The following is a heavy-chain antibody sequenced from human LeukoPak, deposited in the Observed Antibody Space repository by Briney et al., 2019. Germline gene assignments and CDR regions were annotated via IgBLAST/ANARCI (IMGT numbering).Heavy chain of an antibody. CDR3: ARVPTTTNLYYYYYMDV. CDR2: IYYSGNA. J-gene: IGHJ6*03. Sequence: SETLSLTCAVSGASVSSSSYYWGWIRQPPGKGLEWIGTIYYSGNAYYNPSLKSRVTISIDTSKNQFSLKLTSMTAADTAGYYCARVPTTTNLYYYYYMDVWGRGTTVTVSS. CDR1: GASVSSSSYY. D-gene: IGHD1-14*01. V-gene: IGHV4-39*01.